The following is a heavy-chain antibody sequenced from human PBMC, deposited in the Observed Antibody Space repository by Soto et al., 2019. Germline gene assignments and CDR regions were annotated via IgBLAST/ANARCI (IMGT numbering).Heavy chain of an antibody. Sequence: GGSLRLSCAASGFTFSSYGMHWVRQAPGKGLEWVAVIWYDGSNKYYADSVKGRFTISRDNSKNTLYLQMNSLRAEDTAVYYCARDAESGSRLRYWGQGTLVTVSS. D-gene: IGHD1-26*01. CDR1: GFTFSSYG. J-gene: IGHJ4*02. CDR3: ARDAESGSRLRY. CDR2: IWYDGSNK. V-gene: IGHV3-33*01.